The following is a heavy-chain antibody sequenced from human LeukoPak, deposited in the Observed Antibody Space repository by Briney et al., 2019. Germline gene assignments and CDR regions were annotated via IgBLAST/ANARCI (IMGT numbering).Heavy chain of an antibody. CDR3: AKDLWRFGELLYVGDY. CDR1: GFTLSSYG. Sequence: PGGSLRLSCAASGFTLSSYGMHWVRQAPGKGLEWVAVIWYDGSNKYYADSVKGRFTISRDNSKNTLYLQMNSLRAEDTAVYYCAKDLWRFGELLYVGDYWGQGTLVTVSS. V-gene: IGHV3-33*06. D-gene: IGHD3-10*01. J-gene: IGHJ4*02. CDR2: IWYDGSNK.